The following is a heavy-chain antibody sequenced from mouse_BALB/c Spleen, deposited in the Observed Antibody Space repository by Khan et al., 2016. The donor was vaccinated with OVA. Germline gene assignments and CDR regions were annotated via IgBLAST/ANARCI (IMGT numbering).Heavy chain of an antibody. CDR3: TRLAYYYDSEGFAY. CDR1: GFTFSTYG. D-gene: IGHD1-1*01. CDR2: VSTGGTYT. J-gene: IGHJ3*01. Sequence: EVELVESGGDLVKPGGSLKLSCVASGFTFSTYGMSWVRQAPDKRLEWVATVSTGGTYTYYPDSVKGRFTISRDNAKNTLYLQMSGLRSEDTAMFFCTRLAYYYDSEGFAYWGQGTLGTVS. V-gene: IGHV5-6*01.